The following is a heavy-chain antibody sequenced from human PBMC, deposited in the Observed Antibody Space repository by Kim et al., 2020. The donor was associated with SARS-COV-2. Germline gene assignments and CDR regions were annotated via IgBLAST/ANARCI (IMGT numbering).Heavy chain of an antibody. D-gene: IGHD5-12*01. J-gene: IGHJ2*01. CDR1: GFTVSSNY. CDR3: ARKSGYGESWRVYWYFDL. CDR2: IYSGGST. Sequence: GGSLRLSCAASGFTVSSNYMSWVRQAPGKGLEWVSVIYSGGSTYYADSVKGRFTISRDNSKNTLYLQMNSLRAEDTAVYYCARKSGYGESWRVYWYFDLWGRGTLVTVSS. V-gene: IGHV3-53*01.